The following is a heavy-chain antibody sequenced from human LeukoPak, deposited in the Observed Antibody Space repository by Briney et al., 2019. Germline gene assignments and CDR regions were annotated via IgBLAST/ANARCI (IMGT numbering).Heavy chain of an antibody. CDR1: GFTFSSYW. D-gene: IGHD3-10*01. CDR2: IRYDGSNK. Sequence: GGSLRLSCAASGFTFSSYWMSWVRQAPGKGLEWVAFIRYDGSNKYYADSVKGRFTISRDNSKNTLYLQMNSLRAEDTAVYYCAKDRVGYYGSGSYFDYWGQGTLVTVSS. V-gene: IGHV3-30*02. J-gene: IGHJ4*02. CDR3: AKDRVGYYGSGSYFDY.